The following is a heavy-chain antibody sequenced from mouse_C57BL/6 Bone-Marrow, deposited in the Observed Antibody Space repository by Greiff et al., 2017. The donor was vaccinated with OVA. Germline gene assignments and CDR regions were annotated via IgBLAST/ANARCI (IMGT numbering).Heavy chain of an antibody. CDR1: GYSFTDYN. CDR2: INPNYGTT. CDR3: ARRRGPCYWYFDV. Sequence: VQLQQSGPELVKPGASVKISCKASGYSFTDYNMNWVKPSNGKSLEWIGVINPNYGTTSYNQKFKGKATLTVDQSSSTAYMQLNSLTSEDAAVYYCARRRGPCYWYFDVWGTGTTVTVAS. J-gene: IGHJ1*03. V-gene: IGHV1-39*01.